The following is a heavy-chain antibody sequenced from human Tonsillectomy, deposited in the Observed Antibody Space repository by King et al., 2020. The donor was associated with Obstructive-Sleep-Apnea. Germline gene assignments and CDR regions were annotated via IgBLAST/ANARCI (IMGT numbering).Heavy chain of an antibody. Sequence: VQLVESGGGLVQPGGSLRLSCAASGFTFSSYAMNWVRQAPGKGLEWGSTLSGSCGSRYYADSVKGRFTISRDNSKNTLCLQMNSLRAEDTAVYYCAKTRGYCSGGYCYADYWGQGTLVTVSS. CDR1: GFTFSSYA. CDR2: LSGSCGSR. V-gene: IGHV3-23*04. J-gene: IGHJ4*02. CDR3: AKTRGYCSGGYCYADY. D-gene: IGHD2-15*01.